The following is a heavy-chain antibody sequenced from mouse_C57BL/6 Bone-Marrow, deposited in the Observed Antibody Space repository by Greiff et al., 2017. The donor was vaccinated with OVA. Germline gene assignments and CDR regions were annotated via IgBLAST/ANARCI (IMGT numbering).Heavy chain of an antibody. V-gene: IGHV1-22*01. D-gene: IGHD1-1*01. CDR1: GYTFTDYN. CDR2: INPNNGGT. CDR3: ARHYGSRREFDY. Sequence: VQLQQSGPELVKPGASVKMSCKASGYTFTDYNMHWVKQSHGKSLEWIGYINPNNGGTSYNQKFKGKATLTVNKSSSTAYMELRSLTSEDSAVYYCARHYGSRREFDYWGQGTTLTVSS. J-gene: IGHJ2*01.